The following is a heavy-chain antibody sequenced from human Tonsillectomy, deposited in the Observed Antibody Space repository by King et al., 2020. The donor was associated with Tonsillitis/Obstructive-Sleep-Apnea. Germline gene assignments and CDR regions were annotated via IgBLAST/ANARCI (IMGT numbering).Heavy chain of an antibody. J-gene: IGHJ5*01. D-gene: IGHD6-13*01. V-gene: IGHV1-3*01. CDR2: INAGNGDT. CDR3: ASSRWYTVPYNWFDS. Sequence: QLVQSGAEVKKPGASVKVSCKASGYTFTSYAMHWVRQAPGQRLEWMGWINAGNGDTKYSQKFQDRVTITRDTSANTAYMELSSLRSEDTAVYYCASSRWYTVPYNWFDSWGQGTLVTVSS. CDR1: GYTFTSYA.